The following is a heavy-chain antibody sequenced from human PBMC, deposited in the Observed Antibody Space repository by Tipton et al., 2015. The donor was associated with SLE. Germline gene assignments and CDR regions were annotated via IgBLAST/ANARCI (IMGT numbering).Heavy chain of an antibody. CDR2: VHGGGSA. V-gene: IGHV3-23*03. J-gene: IGHJ2*01. CDR1: GFVFSSFA. Sequence: SLRLSCEASGFVFSSFAMNWVRQAPGKGLEWVSVVHGGGSAYYADSVRGRFTISRDNSKNTVYLQMNSLRAEDTAVYYCAKDVTISNCHFDVWGRGTLVTVSS. CDR3: AKDVTISNCHFDV. D-gene: IGHD4-11*01.